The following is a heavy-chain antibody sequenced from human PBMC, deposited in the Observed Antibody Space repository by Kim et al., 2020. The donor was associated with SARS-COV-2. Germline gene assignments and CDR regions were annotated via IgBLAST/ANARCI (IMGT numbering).Heavy chain of an antibody. J-gene: IGHJ6*02. CDR3: ARDSLEDAGLSALGPKWISNGYPAPYYYYGMDV. D-gene: IGHD5-12*01. V-gene: IGHV4-4*02. CDR2: IYHSGST. CDR1: GGSISSSNW. Sequence: SETLSLTCAVSGGSISSSNWWSWVRQPPGKGLEWIGEIYHSGSTNYNPSLKSRVTISVDKSKNQFSLKLSSVTAADTAVYYCARDSLEDAGLSALGPKWISNGYPAPYYYYGMDVWGQGTTVTVSS.